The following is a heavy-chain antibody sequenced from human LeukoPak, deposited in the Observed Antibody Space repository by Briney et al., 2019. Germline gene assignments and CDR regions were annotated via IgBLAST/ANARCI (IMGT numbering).Heavy chain of an antibody. Sequence: GGSLRLSCAASGFTFSIYAVSWVRQAPGKGLEWVSSISGSADSIYYADSVRGRFTISRDNSKNTLYLQMNSLRAEDTAVYYCAKDRAGTDYVDYFDYWGRGTLVTVSS. CDR1: GFTFSIYA. CDR3: AKDRAGTDYVDYFDY. D-gene: IGHD4-17*01. V-gene: IGHV3-23*01. CDR2: ISGSADSI. J-gene: IGHJ4*02.